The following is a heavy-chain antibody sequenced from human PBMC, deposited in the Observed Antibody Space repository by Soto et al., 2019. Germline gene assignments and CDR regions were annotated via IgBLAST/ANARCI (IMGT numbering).Heavy chain of an antibody. CDR3: ARARLSNGDPNIYFFYGLDV. CDR2: IIPLFRKT. D-gene: IGHD3-10*01. Sequence: QVQLVQSGAEVKRPGSSVKVSCKASGDMFRNSAFTWVRQAPGQGLGWMGVIIPLFRKTNVAQKFQGRETFTADESTSSLYMEVSSLTSEDTAVYYCARARLSNGDPNIYFFYGLDVWGQGTTITVSS. J-gene: IGHJ6*02. V-gene: IGHV1-69*01. CDR1: GDMFRNSA.